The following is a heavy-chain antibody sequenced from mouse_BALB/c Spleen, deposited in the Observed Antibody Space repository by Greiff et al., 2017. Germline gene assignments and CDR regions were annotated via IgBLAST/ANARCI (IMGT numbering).Heavy chain of an antibody. V-gene: IGHV2-6-7*01. CDR3: ARDAPYYYGSGYCEAMAY. CDR2: IWGDGST. Sequence: QVQLKESGPGLVAPSQSLSITCTVSGFSLTGYGVNWVRQPPGKGLEWLGMIWGDGSTDYNSALKSRLSISKDNSKSQVFLKMNSLQTDDTARYYCARDAPYYYGSGYCEAMAYWGQGTLVTVSA. D-gene: IGHD1-1*01. J-gene: IGHJ4*01. CDR1: GFSLTGYG.